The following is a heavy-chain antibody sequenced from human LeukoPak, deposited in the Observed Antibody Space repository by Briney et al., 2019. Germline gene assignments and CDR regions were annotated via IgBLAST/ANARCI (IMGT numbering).Heavy chain of an antibody. D-gene: IGHD3-22*01. J-gene: IGHJ3*02. CDR2: IYYSGST. V-gene: IGHV4-59*08. Sequence: SETLSLTCTVSGGSISSYYWSWIRQPPGKGLEWIGYIYYSGSTYYNPSLKSRVTISVDTSKNQFSLKLSSVTAADTAVYYCARADYYDSSGYQPDAFDIWGQGTMVTVSS. CDR3: ARADYYDSSGYQPDAFDI. CDR1: GGSISSYY.